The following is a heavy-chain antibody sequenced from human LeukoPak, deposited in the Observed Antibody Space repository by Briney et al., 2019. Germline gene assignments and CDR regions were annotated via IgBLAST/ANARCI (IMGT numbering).Heavy chain of an antibody. CDR3: ATATCSGGSCYSNWFDP. CDR1: GYTFTSYY. J-gene: IGHJ5*02. Sequence: ASVKVSCKASGYTFTSYYMHWVRQAPGQGLEWMGIINPSGGSTNYAQKFQGRVTITADESTSTAYMELSSLKSEDTAVYYCATATCSGGSCYSNWFDPWGQGTLVTVSS. V-gene: IGHV1-46*01. CDR2: INPSGGST. D-gene: IGHD2-15*01.